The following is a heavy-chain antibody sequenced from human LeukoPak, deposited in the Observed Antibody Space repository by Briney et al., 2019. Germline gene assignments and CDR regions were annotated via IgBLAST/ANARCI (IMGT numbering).Heavy chain of an antibody. CDR2: ISSSGSTI. CDR3: AITKAYDYVWGSYRPFDY. Sequence: GGSLRLSCAASGFIFKNYYMNWVRQAPGKGLEWVSCISSSGSTIYYADSVKGRFTISRDNAKNSLYLQMNSLRAEDTAVYYCAITKAYDYVWGSYRPFDYWGQGTLVTVSS. CDR1: GFIFKNYY. D-gene: IGHD3-16*02. J-gene: IGHJ4*02. V-gene: IGHV3-11*04.